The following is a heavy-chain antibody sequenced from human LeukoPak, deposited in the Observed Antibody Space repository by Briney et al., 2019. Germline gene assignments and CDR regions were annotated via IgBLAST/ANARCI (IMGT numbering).Heavy chain of an antibody. CDR1: GVSISSSNSY. CDR2: IYYSGST. D-gene: IGHD2-15*01. J-gene: IGHJ4*02. CDR3: ARARGYWDY. V-gene: IGHV4-39*07. Sequence: SETLSLTCTVSGVSISSSNSYWGWIRQPPGKGLEWIGSIYYSGSTYYNPSLKSRVTISVDTSKNQFSLKLSSVTAADTAVYYCARARGYWDYWGQGTLVTVSS.